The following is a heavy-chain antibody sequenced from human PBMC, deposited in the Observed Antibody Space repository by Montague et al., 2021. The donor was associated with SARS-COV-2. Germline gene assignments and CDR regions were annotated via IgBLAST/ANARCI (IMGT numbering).Heavy chain of an antibody. J-gene: IGHJ6*02. V-gene: IGHV4-34*01. CDR1: GGSFSGFY. D-gene: IGHD3-9*01. CDR3: ARGVTYYDILTGYYKGKYYYGMDV. Sequence: SETLSLTCALYGGSFSGFYWTWIRQPPGKGLEWIGEMNHSGSTNYNSSLKSRVTISVDTSKNQFSLKLTSVTAADTAVYYCARGVTYYDILTGYYKGKYYYGMDVWGQGTAVTVSS. CDR2: MNHSGST.